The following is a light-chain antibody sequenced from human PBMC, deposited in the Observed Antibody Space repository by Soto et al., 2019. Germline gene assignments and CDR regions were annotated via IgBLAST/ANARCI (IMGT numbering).Light chain of an antibody. CDR1: QSVSSD. Sequence: EIVMTQSPATLSVSPGERATVSCRASQSVSSDLASYQQKPGQTPSLLIYAASTRATGIPARFSGSGSGTEFTLTISSLQSEDFAVYYCQQYRSWPRTFGQGTKVEI. CDR2: AAS. J-gene: IGKJ1*01. V-gene: IGKV3-15*01. CDR3: QQYRSWPRT.